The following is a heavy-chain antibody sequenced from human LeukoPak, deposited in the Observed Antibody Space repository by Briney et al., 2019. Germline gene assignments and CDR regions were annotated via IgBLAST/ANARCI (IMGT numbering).Heavy chain of an antibody. Sequence: GGSLRLSCAASGFTFSSYSMSWVRQAPGKGLEWVSSISSGSSYIYYADSVKGRFTISRDNAKNSLYLQMNSLRAEDTAVYYCARDMTWELPTDDAFDIWGQGTMVTVSS. CDR1: GFTFSSYS. CDR3: ARDMTWELPTDDAFDI. D-gene: IGHD1-26*01. CDR2: ISSGSSYI. V-gene: IGHV3-21*01. J-gene: IGHJ3*02.